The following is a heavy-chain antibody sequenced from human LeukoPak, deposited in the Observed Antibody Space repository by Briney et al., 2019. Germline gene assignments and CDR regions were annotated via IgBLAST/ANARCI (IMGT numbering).Heavy chain of an antibody. J-gene: IGHJ4*02. D-gene: IGHD3-3*01. V-gene: IGHV3-23*01. Sequence: GGPLRLSCAASGFILSSYAMSWVRQAPGKGLEWVSAISGSGGSTYYADSVKGRFTISRDNSKNTLYPQMNSLRAEDTAVYYCAKETLTIFAVAHLDYWGQGTLVTVSS. CDR2: ISGSGGST. CDR3: AKETLTIFAVAHLDY. CDR1: GFILSSYA.